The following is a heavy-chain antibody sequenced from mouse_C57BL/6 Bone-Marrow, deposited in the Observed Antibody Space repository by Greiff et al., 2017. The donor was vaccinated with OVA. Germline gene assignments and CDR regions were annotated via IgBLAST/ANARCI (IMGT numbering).Heavy chain of an antibody. CDR3: ARHEFGYYGPVGFAY. CDR1: GYTFTEYT. CDR2: IYPGSGSL. J-gene: IGHJ3*01. D-gene: IGHD1-1*01. V-gene: IGHV1-62-2*01. Sequence: VKLMESGAELVKPGASVKLSCKASGYTFTEYTIHWVKQRPGQGLEWIGRIYPGSGSLKYNEKLTDKATLTADKSSSTVYMERSRMTSEDSAVYFCARHEFGYYGPVGFAYWGQGTLVTVSS.